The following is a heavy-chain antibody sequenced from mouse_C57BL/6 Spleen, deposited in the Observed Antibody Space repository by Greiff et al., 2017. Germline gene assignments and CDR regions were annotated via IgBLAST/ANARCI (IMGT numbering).Heavy chain of an antibody. CDR3: ARYYDYDGDFDY. V-gene: IGHV1-82*01. D-gene: IGHD2-4*01. Sequence: VKLQESGPELVKPGASVKISCKASGYAFSSSWMNWVKQRPGKGLEWIGRIYPGDGDTNYNGKFKGKATLTADKSSSTAYMQRSSLTSEDSAVYFCARYYDYDGDFDYWGQGTTLTVSS. CDR1: GYAFSSSW. J-gene: IGHJ2*01. CDR2: IYPGDGDT.